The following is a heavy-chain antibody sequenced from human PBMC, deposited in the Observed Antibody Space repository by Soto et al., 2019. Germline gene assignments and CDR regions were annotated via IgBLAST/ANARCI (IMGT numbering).Heavy chain of an antibody. Sequence: SETLSLTCTVSGGSISSSSYYWGWIRQPPGKGLEWIGSIYYSGSTYYNPSLKSRVTISVDTSKNQFSLKLSSVTAADTAVYYCARKGYYDSSGYLMTDVTSDAFDIWGQGTMVTVS. V-gene: IGHV4-39*07. CDR3: ARKGYYDSSGYLMTDVTSDAFDI. J-gene: IGHJ3*02. D-gene: IGHD3-22*01. CDR1: GGSISSSSYY. CDR2: IYYSGST.